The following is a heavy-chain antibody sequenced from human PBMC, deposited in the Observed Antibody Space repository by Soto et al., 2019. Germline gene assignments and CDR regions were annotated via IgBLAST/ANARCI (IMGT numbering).Heavy chain of an antibody. D-gene: IGHD3-10*01. J-gene: IGHJ5*02. Sequence: EVQLVESGGGLVQPGGSLRLSCAASGFTFSSYSMNWVRQAPGKGLEWVSYISSSSSTIYYADSVKGRFTISRDNAKNSLYLQRNSLRDEDTAVYYGAREPGTLNWFDPWGQGTLVTVSS. CDR1: GFTFSSYS. CDR3: AREPGTLNWFDP. CDR2: ISSSSSTI. V-gene: IGHV3-48*02.